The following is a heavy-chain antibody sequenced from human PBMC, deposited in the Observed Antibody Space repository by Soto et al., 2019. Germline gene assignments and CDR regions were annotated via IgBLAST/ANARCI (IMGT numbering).Heavy chain of an antibody. Sequence: SETLSLTCTVSGGSISSSNWWSWVRQPPGKGLEWIGEIYHSGSTNYNPSLKSRVTISVDKSKNQFSLKLSSVTAADTAVYYCARAYMVRLSGMDVWGQGTTVTVSS. J-gene: IGHJ6*02. CDR1: GGSISSSNW. CDR3: ARAYMVRLSGMDV. V-gene: IGHV4-4*02. CDR2: IYHSGST. D-gene: IGHD3-10*01.